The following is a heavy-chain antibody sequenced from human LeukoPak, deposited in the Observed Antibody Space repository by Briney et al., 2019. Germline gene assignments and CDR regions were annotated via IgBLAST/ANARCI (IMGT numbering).Heavy chain of an antibody. J-gene: IGHJ5*02. CDR3: ARAGIGNALDP. CDR1: GFTFSKYG. CDR2: IWYDGSNK. Sequence: EGSLRLSCAASGFTFSKYGINWVRQAPGKGLEWVAIIWYDGSNKYFADSVMGRYTISKDNSKNTVYLQMNSLRIEDTAVYYCARAGIGNALDPWGQGTQVTVSS. D-gene: IGHD2-2*01. V-gene: IGHV3-33*01.